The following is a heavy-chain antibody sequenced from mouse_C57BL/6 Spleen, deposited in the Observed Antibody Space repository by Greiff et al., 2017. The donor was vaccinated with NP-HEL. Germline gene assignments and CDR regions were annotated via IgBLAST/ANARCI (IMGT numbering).Heavy chain of an antibody. Sequence: EVKLQESGAELVKPGASVKLSCTASGFNIKDYYMHWVKQRTEQGLEWIGRIDPEDGETKYAPKFQGKATITADTSSNTAYLQLSSLTSEDTAVYYCASYYGSSYDWYFDVWGTGTTVTVSS. J-gene: IGHJ1*03. CDR2: IDPEDGET. D-gene: IGHD1-1*01. CDR1: GFNIKDYY. CDR3: ASYYGSSYDWYFDV. V-gene: IGHV14-2*01.